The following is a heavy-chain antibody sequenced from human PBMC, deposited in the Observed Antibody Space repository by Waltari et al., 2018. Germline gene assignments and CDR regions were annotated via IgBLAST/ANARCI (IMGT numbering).Heavy chain of an antibody. Sequence: QVQLQESGPGLVKPSETLSLTCTVSGGSISSYYWSWIRQPPGKGLEWIGYIYYSGSTNYHPSLKRRVTISVDTSKNQFSLKLSSVTAADTAVYYCARAMNIVVHAFDIWGQGTMVTVSS. CDR1: GGSISSYY. D-gene: IGHD3-22*01. J-gene: IGHJ3*02. CDR2: IYYSGST. CDR3: ARAMNIVVHAFDI. V-gene: IGHV4-59*01.